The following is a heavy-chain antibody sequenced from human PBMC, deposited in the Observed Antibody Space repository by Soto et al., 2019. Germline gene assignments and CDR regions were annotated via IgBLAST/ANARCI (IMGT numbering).Heavy chain of an antibody. CDR3: ARGFDLQYGMDV. Sequence: EAPLVESGGGLVQRGGSVRLSCAASGFTLSPYSMNWVRQAPGKGLEWISYISGSSNIINYADSVKDRFTISRDNTKNSLYLQMNSLRDEDTAVYYCARGFDLQYGMDVWGQGTTVTVSS. V-gene: IGHV3-48*02. CDR1: GFTLSPYS. CDR2: ISGSSNII. D-gene: IGHD3-10*01. J-gene: IGHJ6*02.